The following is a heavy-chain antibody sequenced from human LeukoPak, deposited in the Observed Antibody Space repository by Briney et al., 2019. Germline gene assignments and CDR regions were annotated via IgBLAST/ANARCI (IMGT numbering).Heavy chain of an antibody. CDR2: IYSGGNT. CDR1: EFSVSSNY. Sequence: GGSLRLSCAASEFSVSSNYMSWVRQAPGRGLEWVSVIYSGGNTLYADSVKGRFTISRNNAKNSLYLQMNSLRAEDTAVYYCASIAVAAPGDAFDIWGQGTMVTVSS. V-gene: IGHV3-66*01. CDR3: ASIAVAAPGDAFDI. J-gene: IGHJ3*02. D-gene: IGHD6-19*01.